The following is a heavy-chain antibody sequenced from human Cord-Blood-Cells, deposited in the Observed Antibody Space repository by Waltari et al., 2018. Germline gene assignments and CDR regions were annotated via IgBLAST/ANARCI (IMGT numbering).Heavy chain of an antibody. CDR1: GYTFTGYY. J-gene: IGHJ4*02. CDR2: INPNSGGT. CDR3: ATDPFTIFGVVTGES. Sequence: QVQLVQSGAEVKKPGASVKVSCKASGYTFTGYYMHWVRQAPGQGLEWMGWINPNSGGTNYAQKFQGRVTMTRATSISTAYMELSRLRSDDTAVYYCATDPFTIFGVVTGESWGQGTLVTVSS. D-gene: IGHD3-3*01. V-gene: IGHV1-2*02.